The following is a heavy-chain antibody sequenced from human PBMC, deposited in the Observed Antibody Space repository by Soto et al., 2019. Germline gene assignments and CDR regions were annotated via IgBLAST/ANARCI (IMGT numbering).Heavy chain of an antibody. V-gene: IGHV4-34*01. CDR3: ARGRRGHGYNLNFDY. CDR1: GGSFSGYY. D-gene: IGHD5-12*01. J-gene: IGHJ4*02. CDR2: INHSGST. Sequence: SETLSLTCAVYGGSFSGYYWSWIRQPPGKGLEWIGEINHSGSTNYNPSLKSRVTISVDTSKNQFSLKLSSVTAADTAVYYCARGRRGHGYNLNFDYWGQGTLVTVSS.